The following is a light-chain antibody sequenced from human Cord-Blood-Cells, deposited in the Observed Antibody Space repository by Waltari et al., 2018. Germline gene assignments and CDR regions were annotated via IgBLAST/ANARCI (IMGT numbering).Light chain of an antibody. J-gene: IGKJ1*01. CDR1: LSLLHSNGYNY. Sequence: DIVMTQSPLSLPVTPGEPASISCRSSLSLLHSNGYNYLDWYLQKPGQSPQLLIYLGSNRASGVPDRFSGSGSGTDCTLKISRVEAEDVGVYYCMQALQTPWTFGQGTKVEIK. V-gene: IGKV2-28*01. CDR2: LGS. CDR3: MQALQTPWT.